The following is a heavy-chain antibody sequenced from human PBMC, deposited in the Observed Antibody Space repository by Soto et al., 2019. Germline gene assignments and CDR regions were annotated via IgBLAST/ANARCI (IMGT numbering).Heavy chain of an antibody. CDR3: ARGVRGYSYGNADY. CDR2: ISNDGSNK. CDR1: GFTFSTYA. Sequence: GGSLRLSCAASGFTFSTYAIHWVRQAPGKGLEWVAVISNDGSNKFYADSVKGRFTISRDNSKNTFYLQMNSLRTEDTAVYYCARGVRGYSYGNADYWGQGTLVTVSS. J-gene: IGHJ4*02. V-gene: IGHV3-30-3*01. D-gene: IGHD5-18*01.